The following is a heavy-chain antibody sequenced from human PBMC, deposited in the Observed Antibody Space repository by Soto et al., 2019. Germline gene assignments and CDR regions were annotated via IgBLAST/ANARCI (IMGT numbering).Heavy chain of an antibody. J-gene: IGHJ4*02. CDR1: GFTFSSYW. Sequence: EVQLVESGGGLVQPGGSLRLSCVASGFTFSSYWMSWVRQAPGKGLEWVANIKQDGSKKYYVDSVKGRFTISRDNAKNSLYLEMNSLRAEDTAVYYCARDTCSSSNCYAVYFDSWGQGTLVTVSS. D-gene: IGHD2-2*01. V-gene: IGHV3-7*01. CDR2: IKQDGSKK. CDR3: ARDTCSSSNCYAVYFDS.